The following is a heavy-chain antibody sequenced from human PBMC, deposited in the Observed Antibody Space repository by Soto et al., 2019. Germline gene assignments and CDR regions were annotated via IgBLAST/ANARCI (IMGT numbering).Heavy chain of an antibody. CDR1: GFTFDDYG. CDR3: ARERAVDY. V-gene: IGHV3-20*04. CDR2: ISGSGSST. J-gene: IGHJ4*02. Sequence: GGSLRLSCAASGFTFDDYGMSWVRQAPGKGLEWVSGISGSGSSTGYADSVKGRFTISRDNAKNSLYLQLNTLRAEDTAVYFCARERAVDYWGQGTLVTVSS. D-gene: IGHD4-17*01.